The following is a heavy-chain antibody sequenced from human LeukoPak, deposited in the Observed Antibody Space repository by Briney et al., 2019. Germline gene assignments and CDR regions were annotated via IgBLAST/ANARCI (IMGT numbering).Heavy chain of an antibody. J-gene: IGHJ4*02. CDR2: IIPIFGTA. Sequence: ASVKVSCKASGGTFSSYAISWVRQAPGQGLEWMGGIIPIFGTANYAQKFQGRVTITADESTSTAYMELSSLRSEDTAVDYCARDCSSTSCYSYFDYWGQGTLVTVSS. CDR3: ARDCSSTSCYSYFDY. CDR1: GGTFSSYA. V-gene: IGHV1-69*13. D-gene: IGHD2-2*01.